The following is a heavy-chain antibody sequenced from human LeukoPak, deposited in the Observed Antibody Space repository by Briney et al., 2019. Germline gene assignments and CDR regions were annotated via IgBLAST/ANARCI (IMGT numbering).Heavy chain of an antibody. Sequence: GGSLRLSCGASGFTFSSYSMNWVRQAPGKGLEWVSSIRSSSSYIYYADSVKGRFTISRDNAKNSLYLQMNSLRAEDTAVYCCATDPRGRWELLRSVGWFDPWGQGTLVTVSS. CDR3: ATDPRGRWELLRSVGWFDP. CDR1: GFTFSSYS. J-gene: IGHJ5*02. D-gene: IGHD1-26*01. V-gene: IGHV3-21*01. CDR2: IRSSSSYI.